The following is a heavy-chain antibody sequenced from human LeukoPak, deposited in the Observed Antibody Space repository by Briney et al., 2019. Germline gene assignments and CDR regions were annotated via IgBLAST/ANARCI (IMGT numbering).Heavy chain of an antibody. D-gene: IGHD3-3*01. CDR1: GFTFSSYA. Sequence: GGSLRLSCAASGFTFSSYAMTWVRQAPGKGLEWVSTISGGGDSTYYADSVKGRFTISRDNSRNTLYLQMNSLRAEDTAIYFCARDPSYDFWSGYPEYWGQGTLVTVSS. V-gene: IGHV3-23*01. CDR3: ARDPSYDFWSGYPEY. CDR2: ISGGGDST. J-gene: IGHJ4*02.